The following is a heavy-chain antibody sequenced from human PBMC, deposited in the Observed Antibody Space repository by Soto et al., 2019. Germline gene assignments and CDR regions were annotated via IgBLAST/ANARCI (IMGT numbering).Heavy chain of an antibody. CDR2: ISSSSDNI. V-gene: IGHV3-48*01. Sequence: SLRLSCVASGFRFSDHSMTWVRQSPGKGLQWIAYISSSSDNIYYAESVRGRFTVSRDNAKNALFLEMNSLRSQDTAVYYCARGSPGPVDHWGQGTQVTVSS. CDR1: GFRFSDHS. J-gene: IGHJ4*02. D-gene: IGHD3-10*01. CDR3: ARGSPGPVDH.